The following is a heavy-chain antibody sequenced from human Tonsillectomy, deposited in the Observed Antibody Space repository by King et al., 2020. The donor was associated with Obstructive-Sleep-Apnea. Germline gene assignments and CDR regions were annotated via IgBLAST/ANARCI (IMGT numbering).Heavy chain of an antibody. Sequence: QLQESGPGLVKPSETLSLTCTVSGDSISTSYYWTWIRQPPGKGLEWIGSIYYSGSTYYNPSLKSRVTISVDTSKNQFSLNLRSATAADTAGYYCARGPSLGEENDYWGQGTLVTVSS. D-gene: IGHD2-21*01. J-gene: IGHJ4*02. CDR2: IYYSGST. CDR1: GDSISTSYY. CDR3: ARGPSLGEENDY. V-gene: IGHV4-39*07.